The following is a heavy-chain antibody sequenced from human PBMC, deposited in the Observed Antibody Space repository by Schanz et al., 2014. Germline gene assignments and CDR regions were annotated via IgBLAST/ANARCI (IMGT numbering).Heavy chain of an antibody. CDR1: GYTLSSYV. CDR3: ARDTMTSGYNWFDP. Sequence: QVQLVQSGAEVKKPGASVKVSCKASGYTLSSYVISWVRQAPGQGLEWMGWISAYNGNTNYAQKFQGRVTLTTDTSTSTAYMELRSLRSNDTAVYYCARDTMTSGYNWFDPWGQGTLVTVSS. V-gene: IGHV1-18*04. D-gene: IGHD6-19*01. J-gene: IGHJ5*02. CDR2: ISAYNGNT.